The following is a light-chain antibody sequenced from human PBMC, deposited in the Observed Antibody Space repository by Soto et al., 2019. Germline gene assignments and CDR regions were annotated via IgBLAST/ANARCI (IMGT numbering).Light chain of an antibody. CDR2: GAS. J-gene: IGKJ1*01. CDR3: QQYNNWPET. Sequence: EIVLTQSPGTLSLSPGEGATLSCRASQSITSTYLAWYQQKPGQAPRLLIYGASTRATGIPARFSGSGSGTEFTLTISSLQSEDFAVYYCQQYNNWPETFGQGTK. V-gene: IGKV3-15*01. CDR1: QSITSTY.